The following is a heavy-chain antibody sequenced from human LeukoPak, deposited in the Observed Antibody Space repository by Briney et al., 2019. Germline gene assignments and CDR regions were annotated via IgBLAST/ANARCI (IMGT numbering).Heavy chain of an antibody. D-gene: IGHD4-17*01. CDR2: ISGSGGST. V-gene: IGHV3-23*01. CDR1: GFTFSSYA. J-gene: IGHJ4*02. CDR3: ARDGHYGDPPFDY. Sequence: PGGSLRLSCAASGFTFSSYAMSWVRQAPGKGLEWVSAISGSGGSTYYADSVKGRFAISRDNSKNTLYLQMNSLRAEDTAVYYCARDGHYGDPPFDYWGQGTLVTVSS.